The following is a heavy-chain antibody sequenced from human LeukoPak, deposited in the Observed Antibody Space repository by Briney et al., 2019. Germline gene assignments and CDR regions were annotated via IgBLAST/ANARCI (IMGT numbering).Heavy chain of an antibody. J-gene: IGHJ5*02. CDR3: ARDLLSSLGWFDP. CDR2: ISSSSSYI. D-gene: IGHD3-16*01. CDR1: GFTFSSYS. V-gene: IGHV3-21*01. Sequence: PGGSLRLPCAASGFTFSSYSMNWVRQAPGKGLEWVSSISSSSSYIYYADSVKGRFTISRDNAKNSLYLQMNSLRAEDTAVYYCARDLLSSLGWFDPWGQGTLVTVSS.